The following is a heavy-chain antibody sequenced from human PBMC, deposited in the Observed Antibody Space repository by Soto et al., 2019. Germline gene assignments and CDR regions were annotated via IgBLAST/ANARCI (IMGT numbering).Heavy chain of an antibody. CDR1: GFTFDDYG. J-gene: IGHJ4*02. D-gene: IGHD2-15*01. V-gene: IGHV3-20*04. CDR3: ARDGSRPSVVAATLNFDY. Sequence: GGSLRLSCAASGFTFDDYGMSWVRQAPGKGLEWVSVIKCDGSNKDYADSVKGRFTISRDNSKNTLYLQMNSLRAEDTAVYYCARDGSRPSVVAATLNFDYWGQGTLVTVSS. CDR2: IKCDGSNK.